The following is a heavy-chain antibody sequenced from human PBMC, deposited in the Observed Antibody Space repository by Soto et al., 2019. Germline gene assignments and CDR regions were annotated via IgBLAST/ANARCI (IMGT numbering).Heavy chain of an antibody. V-gene: IGHV4-31*02. J-gene: IGHJ5*02. Sequence: SETLSLTCTVSGGSISSGGYYWSWIRQHPGKGLEWIGYIYYSGSTYYNPSLKSRVTISVDTSKNQFSLKLSSVTAADTAVYYCARTETMVRGVLRGWLAPWGQGTLVPVSS. D-gene: IGHD3-10*01. CDR2: IYYSGST. CDR3: ARTETMVRGVLRGWLAP. CDR1: GGSISSGGYY.